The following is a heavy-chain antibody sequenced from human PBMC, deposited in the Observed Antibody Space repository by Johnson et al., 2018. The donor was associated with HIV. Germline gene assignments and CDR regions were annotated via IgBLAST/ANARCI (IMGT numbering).Heavy chain of an antibody. CDR3: TIWRWGWAGQEALEI. CDR2: IWYDGSDK. V-gene: IGHV3-33*08. J-gene: IGHJ3*02. Sequence: QMLLVESGGGVVQPGRSLRLSCAASGFTFSSYGMHWVRQAPGKGLEWVAVIWYDGSDKKYVDSVKGRFTISRDNSKNTVYLQMNSLRDEDTSVYYCTIWRWGWAGQEALEIWGPGKMVTVSS. CDR1: GFTFSSYG. D-gene: IGHD5-24*01.